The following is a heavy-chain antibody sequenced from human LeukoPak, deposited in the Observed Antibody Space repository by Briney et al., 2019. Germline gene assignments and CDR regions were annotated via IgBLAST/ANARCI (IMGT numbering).Heavy chain of an antibody. J-gene: IGHJ4*02. CDR1: GFTFSSYW. Sequence: GGSLRLSCAASGFTFSSYWMSWVSQAPGKGLEWVANIKQDGSEKYYVDSVKGRFTISRDNAKNSLYLQMNSLRAEDTAVYYCARPSYSSSSDYWGQGTLVTVSS. CDR2: IKQDGSEK. D-gene: IGHD6-6*01. V-gene: IGHV3-7*01. CDR3: ARPSYSSSSDY.